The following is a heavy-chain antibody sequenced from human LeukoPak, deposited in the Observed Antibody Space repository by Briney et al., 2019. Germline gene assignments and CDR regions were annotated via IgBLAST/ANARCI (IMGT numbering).Heavy chain of an antibody. CDR2: ISGSGGST. J-gene: IGHJ5*02. CDR1: GFTFSSYA. CDR3: ASAYDYVWGSYPNHLTLPGS. V-gene: IGHV3-23*01. Sequence: LGGSLRLSCAASGFTFSSYAMSWVRQAPGKGLEWVSAISGSGGSTYYADSVKGRFTISRDNSKNTLYLQMNSLRAEDTAVYYCASAYDYVWGSYPNHLTLPGSWGQGTLVTVSS. D-gene: IGHD3-16*02.